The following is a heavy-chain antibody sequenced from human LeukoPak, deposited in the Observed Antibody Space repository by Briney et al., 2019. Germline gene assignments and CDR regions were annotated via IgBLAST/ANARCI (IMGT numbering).Heavy chain of an antibody. J-gene: IGHJ4*02. CDR2: IHYSGIT. Sequence: PSETLSLTCTVSGASISSHYWSWIRQPPGRGLEWIGYIHYSGITSYDPSLKSRVTMSIDTSKSQFSLNLNSVTGADTAVYYCARVYDYGKFDFWGPGTPLTVSS. CDR1: GASISSHY. D-gene: IGHD4/OR15-4a*01. CDR3: ARVYDYGKFDF. V-gene: IGHV4-59*11.